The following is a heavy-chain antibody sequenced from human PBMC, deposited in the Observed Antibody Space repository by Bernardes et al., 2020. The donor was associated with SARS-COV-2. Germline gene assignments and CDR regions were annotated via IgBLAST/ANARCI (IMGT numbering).Heavy chain of an antibody. Sequence: SEPLHVTCTVSNAIDSISSCNFLWAWIRQSPGKGLEWICSIYHSGDTYYAPSLRNRVAISVDTSNDQISLTMAAVTAADTAMYYCAGRVVTKIFDWYFDLWGRGTMVAVPS. CDR1: NAIDSISSCNFL. J-gene: IGHJ2*01. CDR3: AGRVVTKIFDWYFDL. D-gene: IGHD4-17*01. CDR2: IYHSGDT. V-gene: IGHV4-39*01.